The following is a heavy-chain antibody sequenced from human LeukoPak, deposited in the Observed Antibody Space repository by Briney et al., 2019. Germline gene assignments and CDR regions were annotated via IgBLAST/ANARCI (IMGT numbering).Heavy chain of an antibody. Sequence: GSLRLSCAASGFTFSSYWMDWVRQAPGKGLEWVANIKPDGSEKYYVDSVKGRFTISRDNAKNSLYLQMNSLRVEDTAVYYCARDKYGAYFDSWGQGTLVTVSS. V-gene: IGHV3-7*04. CDR1: GFTFSSYW. CDR2: IKPDGSEK. D-gene: IGHD4-17*01. CDR3: ARDKYGAYFDS. J-gene: IGHJ4*02.